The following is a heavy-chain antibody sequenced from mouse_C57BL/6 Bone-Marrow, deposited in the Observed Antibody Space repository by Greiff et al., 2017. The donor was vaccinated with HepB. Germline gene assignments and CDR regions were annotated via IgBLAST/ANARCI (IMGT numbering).Heavy chain of an antibody. CDR3: ASPGLGSSHWYFDV. J-gene: IGHJ1*03. V-gene: IGHV1-64*01. Sequence: QVQLQQPGAELVKPGASVKLSCKASGYTFTSYWMHWVKQRPGQGLEWIGMIHPNSGSTNYNEKFKSKATLTVDKSSSTAYMQLSSLTSEDSAVYDCASPGLGSSHWYFDVWGTGTTVTVSS. D-gene: IGHD1-1*01. CDR1: GYTFTSYW. CDR2: IHPNSGST.